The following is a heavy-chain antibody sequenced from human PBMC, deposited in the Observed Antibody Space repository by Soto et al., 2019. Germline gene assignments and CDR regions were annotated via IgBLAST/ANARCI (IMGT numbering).Heavy chain of an antibody. Sequence: SLILSCAASGFTFSDYYIAWIRQAPGKGLEWVSYISTSDSTIYYADSVKFLFTISRDNSKTSLYLQMNSLRAEDTAVFYCARLNDFGPLRGPVDLWGQGTMVTV. J-gene: IGHJ3*01. CDR3: ARLNDFGPLRGPVDL. V-gene: IGHV3-11*01. D-gene: IGHD1-1*01. CDR1: GFTFSDYY. CDR2: ISTSDSTI.